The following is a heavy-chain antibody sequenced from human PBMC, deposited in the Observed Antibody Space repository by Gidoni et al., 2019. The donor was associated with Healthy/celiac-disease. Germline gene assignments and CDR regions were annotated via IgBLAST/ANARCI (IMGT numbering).Heavy chain of an antibody. CDR3: AKCAHQLAHAPLDY. Sequence: EVQLVESGGGVVQPGGSLRLSCEASGFTFSSYAMNWVRQAPGKGLEWVSGIINSGDSTYYADSVKGRFTISRDNSKNTVYLQMNSLRAEDTAVYYCAKCAHQLAHAPLDYWGRGTLVTVSS. V-gene: IGHV3-23*04. CDR2: IINSGDST. J-gene: IGHJ4*02. CDR1: GFTFSSYA. D-gene: IGHD6-13*01.